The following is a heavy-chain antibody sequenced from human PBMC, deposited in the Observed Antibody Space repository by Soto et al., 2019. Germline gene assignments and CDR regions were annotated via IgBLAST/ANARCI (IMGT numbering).Heavy chain of an antibody. V-gene: IGHV3-9*01. CDR2: IGWNGALV. Sequence: EVQLVESGGGLVQPGRSLRLSCAASGFTFDDYAMHWVRQAPGKGLEWVSGIGWNGALVGYADSVKGRFTISRDNAKNSRYLQMNSLRAEDTPLYYSVKDESNLIFWGGMDVWGQGTTVTVPS. D-gene: IGHD3-16*01. CDR3: VKDESNLIFWGGMDV. J-gene: IGHJ6*02. CDR1: GFTFDDYA.